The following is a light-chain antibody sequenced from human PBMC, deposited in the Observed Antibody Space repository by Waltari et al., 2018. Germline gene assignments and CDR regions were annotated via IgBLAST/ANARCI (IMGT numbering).Light chain of an antibody. CDR3: QYQST. CDR1: QTISGL. J-gene: IGKJ2*01. V-gene: IGKV1-39*01. CDR2: ATS. Sequence: DIQMTQSPSSLSASVGDRVTITCLASQTISGLLNWYQQKSGKAPKLLIYATSSLPSGVPSRFSGDGSGTDFSLTITSLQPEDFAAYYCQYQSTFGQGTKLEI.